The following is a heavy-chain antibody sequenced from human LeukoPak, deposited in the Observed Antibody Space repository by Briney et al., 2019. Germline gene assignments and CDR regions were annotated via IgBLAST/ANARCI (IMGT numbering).Heavy chain of an antibody. Sequence: ASVKVSCKASGYTFTSYGISWVRQAPGQGLEWMGWISAYNGNTNYAQKLQGRVTMTTDTSTTTGYMELRSLRSDDTAVYYCARIFLSVVAPKRWFDPWGQGTLVTVSS. V-gene: IGHV1-18*01. D-gene: IGHD4-23*01. CDR1: GYTFTSYG. J-gene: IGHJ5*02. CDR2: ISAYNGNT. CDR3: ARIFLSVVAPKRWFDP.